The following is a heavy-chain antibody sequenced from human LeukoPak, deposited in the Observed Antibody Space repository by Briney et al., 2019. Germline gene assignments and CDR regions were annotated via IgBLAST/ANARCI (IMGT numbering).Heavy chain of an antibody. D-gene: IGHD3-22*01. J-gene: IGHJ5*02. CDR1: GGSFSGYY. Sequence: IPSETLSLTCAVYGGSFSGYYWSWIRQPPGKGLEWIGEINHSGSTNYNPSLKSRVTISVGTSKNQFSLKLSSVTAADTAVYYCARASSGYYHLFDPWGQGTLVNVSS. CDR3: ARASSGYYHLFDP. V-gene: IGHV4-34*01. CDR2: INHSGST.